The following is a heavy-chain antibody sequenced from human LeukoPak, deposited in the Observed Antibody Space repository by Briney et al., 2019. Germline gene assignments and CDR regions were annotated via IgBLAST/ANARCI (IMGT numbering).Heavy chain of an antibody. V-gene: IGHV4-4*07. D-gene: IGHD6-13*01. CDR2: IYTSGST. CDR3: AREGSGQQPRHWFDP. CDR1: GGSISNYY. J-gene: IGHJ5*02. Sequence: SETLSLTCTVSGGSISNYYWNWIRQPAGKGLEWIGRIYTSGSTNYNPSLKSRVTMSVETSKNQFSLKLSSVTAADTAVYYCAREGSGQQPRHWFDPWGQGTLVTV.